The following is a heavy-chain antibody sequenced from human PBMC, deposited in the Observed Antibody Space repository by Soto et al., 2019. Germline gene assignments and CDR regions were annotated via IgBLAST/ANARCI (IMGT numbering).Heavy chain of an antibody. D-gene: IGHD2-21*01. Sequence: SETLSPTCTVPGGSIGRSFWTWIRQSPGKRLEWIGYIFYTGSTTYNPALKSRVTISIDTSKNQFSLKLSSLTAADTAVYYCAHFSDLEWFDPWGQGTLVTVSS. V-gene: IGHV4-59*01. J-gene: IGHJ5*02. CDR1: GGSIGRSF. CDR2: IFYTGST. CDR3: AHFSDLEWFDP.